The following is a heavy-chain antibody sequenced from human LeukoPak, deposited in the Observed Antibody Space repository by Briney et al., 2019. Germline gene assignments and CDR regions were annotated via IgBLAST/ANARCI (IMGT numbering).Heavy chain of an antibody. CDR3: AKEGYNFATYYFVY. Sequence: GGSLRLSCAASAFTLSSYAMSWVRQAPGKGLEWVSGISRSGGSTYYADSVKGRFTISRDNSKNTLYLQMYSLRAEDTAVYYCAKEGYNFATYYFVYWGQGTLVTVSS. CDR2: ISRSGGST. J-gene: IGHJ4*02. CDR1: AFTLSSYA. D-gene: IGHD1-1*01. V-gene: IGHV3-23*01.